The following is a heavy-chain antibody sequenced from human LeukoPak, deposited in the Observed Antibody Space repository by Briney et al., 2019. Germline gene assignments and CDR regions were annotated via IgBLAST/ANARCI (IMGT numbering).Heavy chain of an antibody. V-gene: IGHV1-2*02. CDR3: ATFDSEGFEYFQH. CDR1: GYTFTGYY. Sequence: ASVKVSCKASGYTFTGYYMHWVRQAPGQGLEWMGWINPNSGGTNYAQKFQGRVTMTRDTSISTAYMELSRLRSDDTAVYYCATFDSEGFEYFQHWGQGTLVTFSS. CDR2: INPNSGGT. D-gene: IGHD3-22*01. J-gene: IGHJ1*01.